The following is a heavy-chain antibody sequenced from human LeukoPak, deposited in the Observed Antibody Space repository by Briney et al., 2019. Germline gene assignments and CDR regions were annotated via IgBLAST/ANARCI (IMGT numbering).Heavy chain of an antibody. CDR2: INPSGGST. CDR3: ARDNLRFLPYYYGMDV. J-gene: IGHJ6*02. CDR1: GYTFTSYY. V-gene: IGHV1-46*01. D-gene: IGHD3-3*01. Sequence: GASVKVSCKASGYTFTSYYMHWVRQAPGQGLEWMGIINPSGGSTSYAQKFQGRVTMTRDTSTSTVYMELSSLRSEDTAVYYCARDNLRFLPYYYGMDVWGQGTTVTVSS.